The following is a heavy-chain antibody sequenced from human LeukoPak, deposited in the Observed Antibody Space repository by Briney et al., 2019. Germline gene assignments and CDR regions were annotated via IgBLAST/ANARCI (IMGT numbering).Heavy chain of an antibody. CDR2: ISAYNGNT. V-gene: IGHV1-18*01. D-gene: IGHD6-13*01. J-gene: IGHJ4*02. Sequence: ASVKVSCKASGYTFTSYGISWVRQAPGQGLEWMGWISAYNGNTNYAQKLQGRVTMTTDTSTSTACMELRSLRSGDTAVYYCASSTAAGTVGYFDYWGQGTLVTVSS. CDR3: ASSTAAGTVGYFDY. CDR1: GYTFTSYG.